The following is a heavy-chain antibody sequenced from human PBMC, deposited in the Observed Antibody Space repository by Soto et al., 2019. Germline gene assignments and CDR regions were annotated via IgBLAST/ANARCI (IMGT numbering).Heavy chain of an antibody. CDR1: VVSITAFY. J-gene: IGHJ4*02. CDR3: AREQYNWKL. CDR2: VYHTGNT. Sequence: PSETLSLPCTVSVVSITAFYWTWIRHPPGKGLEWIGYVYHTGNTYYNPSLKSRVTISLDTSKNPVSLRLQSVTAADTAVYYCAREQYNWKLWGQGTLVTVS. D-gene: IGHD1-20*01. V-gene: IGHV4-59*01.